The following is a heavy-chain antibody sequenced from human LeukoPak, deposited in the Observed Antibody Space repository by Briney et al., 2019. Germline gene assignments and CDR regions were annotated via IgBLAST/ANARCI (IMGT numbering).Heavy chain of an antibody. CDR1: GGPIISYS. CDR3: ARPYSSNWYDAFHF. D-gene: IGHD6-13*01. J-gene: IGHJ3*01. V-gene: IGHV4-59*01. Sequence: SETLSLTCTDFGGPIISYSWSWIRQPPGKGLEWFVSITYSGSTNYNPSPKSRVNISVDTCKSQFSLKLSSVNAADTAVYYLARPYSSNWYDAFHFWGQGTTVTVSS. CDR2: ITYSGST.